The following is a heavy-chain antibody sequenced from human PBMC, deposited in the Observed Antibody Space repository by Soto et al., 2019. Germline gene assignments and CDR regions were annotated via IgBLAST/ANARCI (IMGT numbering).Heavy chain of an antibody. CDR1: SGSVSSSYW. D-gene: IGHD6-19*01. Sequence: QMQLQESGPGLVKPSGTLSLTCGVSSGSVSSSYWWTWVRQPPGKGLEWIGEIYHSGSTNYNPSLKSRVNISVDKSKNQFSLNLSSVTAADTAVYYCARDREKKAVVGGYYYVMDVWGQGTTVTVSS. CDR3: ARDREKKAVVGGYYYVMDV. V-gene: IGHV4-4*02. J-gene: IGHJ6*02. CDR2: IYHSGST.